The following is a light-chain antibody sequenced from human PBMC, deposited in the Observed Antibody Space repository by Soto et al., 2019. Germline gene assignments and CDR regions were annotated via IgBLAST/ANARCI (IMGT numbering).Light chain of an antibody. J-gene: IGKJ1*01. V-gene: IGKV1-5*03. CDR2: EAS. CDR1: QSITNW. Sequence: NQMTQSPATLSSKIGDSVTITCRASQSITNWLAWYQLKPGKAPKLLIHEASNLHSGVSSRFTGSGSGTDFTLTITSLQPEDFATYYCQQYKSYWTFGQGTMVDI. CDR3: QQYKSYWT.